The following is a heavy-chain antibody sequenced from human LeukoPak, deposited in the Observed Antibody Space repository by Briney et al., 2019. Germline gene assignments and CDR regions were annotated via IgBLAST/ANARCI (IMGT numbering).Heavy chain of an antibody. CDR1: GYTFTSYD. Sequence: ASVKVSCKASGYTFTSYDINWVRQATGQGLEWMGWMNPNSGNTGYAQKFQGRVTITRNTSISTAYMELSSLRSEDTAVYYCARVPSSSRGWFDPWGQGTLATVSS. V-gene: IGHV1-8*03. CDR3: ARVPSSSRGWFDP. CDR2: MNPNSGNT. J-gene: IGHJ5*02. D-gene: IGHD6-6*01.